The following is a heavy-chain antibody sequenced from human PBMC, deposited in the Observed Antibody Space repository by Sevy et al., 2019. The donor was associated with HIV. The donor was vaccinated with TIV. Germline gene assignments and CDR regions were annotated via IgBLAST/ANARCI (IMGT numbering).Heavy chain of an antibody. V-gene: IGHV3-23*01. CDR1: GFRFSTHA. CDR2: ISGSGGSGTKT. Sequence: GGSLRLSCAASGFRFSTHAMHWVRQAPGKGLEWVSGISGSGGSGTKTNYADSVKGRFTISRDDSKNSLFLQLNSLRAEDTAIYYCARKYDSSGYFDYWGQGTLVTVSS. J-gene: IGHJ4*02. CDR3: ARKYDSSGYFDY. D-gene: IGHD3-22*01.